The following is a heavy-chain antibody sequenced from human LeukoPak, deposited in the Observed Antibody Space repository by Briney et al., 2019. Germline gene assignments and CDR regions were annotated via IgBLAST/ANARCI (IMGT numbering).Heavy chain of an antibody. J-gene: IGHJ4*02. D-gene: IGHD5-24*01. CDR3: AKERWLQLGSYFDS. CDR1: GFTFSSYA. CDR2: ISGSGGST. Sequence: GGSLRLSCAASGFTFSSYAMSWVRQAPGKGLEWVSAISGSGGSTYYADSVKGRFTISRDNSKKIVNLQLNSLRAEDTAVYYCAKERWLQLGSYFDSWGQGTLVTVSS. V-gene: IGHV3-23*01.